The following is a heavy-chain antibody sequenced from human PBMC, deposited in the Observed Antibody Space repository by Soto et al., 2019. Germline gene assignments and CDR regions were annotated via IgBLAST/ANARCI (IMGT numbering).Heavy chain of an antibody. CDR3: ARYSSSWYWFDP. CDR1: GYTFTSYG. V-gene: IGHV1-18*01. CDR2: ISAYNGNT. Sequence: VSVKVSCKASGYTFTSYGISWVRQAPGQGLEWMGWISAYNGNTNYAQKLQGRVTMTTDTSTSTAYMELRSLRSDDTAVYYCARYSSSWYWFDPWGQGTLVTVSS. J-gene: IGHJ5*02. D-gene: IGHD6-13*01.